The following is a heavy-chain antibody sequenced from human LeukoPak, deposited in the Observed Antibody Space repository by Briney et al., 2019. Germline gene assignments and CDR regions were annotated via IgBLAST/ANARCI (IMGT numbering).Heavy chain of an antibody. V-gene: IGHV3-30*02. D-gene: IGHD6-19*01. CDR3: AKSIPTIAVAVSTRQ. Sequence: GGSLRLSCAASGFTFCGSGMHWVRQATGKGLEWVAFIRYDGSDKHYADSVKGRFTISRDNSKNTLYLQMNSLRAEDTAVYYCAKSIPTIAVAVSTRQWGQGTLVTVSS. CDR2: IRYDGSDK. J-gene: IGHJ4*02. CDR1: GFTFCGSG.